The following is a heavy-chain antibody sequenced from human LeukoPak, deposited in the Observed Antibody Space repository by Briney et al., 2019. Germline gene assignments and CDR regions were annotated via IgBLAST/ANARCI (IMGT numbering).Heavy chain of an antibody. D-gene: IGHD6-19*01. CDR1: GGSISSYS. CDR3: ATNGWYCLDH. V-gene: IGHV4-59*08. J-gene: IGHJ1*01. CDR2: IYNSETT. Sequence: SETLSLTCTVSGGSISSYSWSWFRQPPGKGLEWIGYIYNSETTSYNPSLQSRVTISVDKSNNHFSLRLTSVTAADTAVYYCATNGWYCLDHWGQGALVTVSS.